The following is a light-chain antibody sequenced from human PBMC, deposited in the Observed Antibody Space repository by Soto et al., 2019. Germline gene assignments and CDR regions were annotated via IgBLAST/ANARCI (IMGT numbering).Light chain of an antibody. CDR2: GVS. V-gene: IGLV2-14*01. Sequence: QSVLTQPASVSGSPGQSNTISCTGTSSGIRDYNYVSWYQQLPGNAPKLIMYGVSNRPSGISNRFSGSKSGNTASLTISGLQAEDEADYYCSSKSPDFFGTGTKVTVL. J-gene: IGLJ1*01. CDR3: SSKSPDF. CDR1: SSGIRDYNY.